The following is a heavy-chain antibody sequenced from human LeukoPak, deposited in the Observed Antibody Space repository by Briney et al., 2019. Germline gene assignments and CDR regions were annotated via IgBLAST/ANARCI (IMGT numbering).Heavy chain of an antibody. Sequence: PGRSLRLSCAASGFTFSSYGMHCVRQAPGKGLEWVAVIWYDGSNKYYADSVKGRFTISRDNSKNTLYLQMNSLRAEDTAVYYCAKDLYGPYYFDYWGQGTLVTVSS. CDR1: GFTFSSYG. V-gene: IGHV3-33*06. J-gene: IGHJ4*02. D-gene: IGHD3-16*01. CDR3: AKDLYGPYYFDY. CDR2: IWYDGSNK.